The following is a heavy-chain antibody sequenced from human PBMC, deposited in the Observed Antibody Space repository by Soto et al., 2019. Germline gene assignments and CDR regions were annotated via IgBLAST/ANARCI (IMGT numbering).Heavy chain of an antibody. CDR1: GASFSGYF. Sequence: QVQLQQWGAGLLKPSETLSLTCAVYGASFSGYFWTWIRQPPGKGLERIGEINHSGSTNYNPSLKSRVTISVDTSKNQFSLKLSSVTAADTAVYYCARETVTTYYFDYWDQGTLVTVSS. D-gene: IGHD4-17*01. CDR2: INHSGST. J-gene: IGHJ4*02. V-gene: IGHV4-34*01. CDR3: ARETVTTYYFDY.